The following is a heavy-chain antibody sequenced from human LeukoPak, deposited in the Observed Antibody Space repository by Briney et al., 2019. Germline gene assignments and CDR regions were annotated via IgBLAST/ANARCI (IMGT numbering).Heavy chain of an antibody. J-gene: IGHJ4*02. CDR3: TQGSGQYFDY. CDR2: IRSRGDGGTT. D-gene: IGHD2-15*01. V-gene: IGHV3-15*07. CDR1: GLTLSNVW. Sequence: GGSLRLSCAVSGLTLSNVWMNWVRQAPGKGLEWVGRIRSRGDGGTTDFAAPVKGRFTISRDDSKNTLYLQMSSLTSEDTAVYYCTQGSGQYFDYWGQGTLVTVSS.